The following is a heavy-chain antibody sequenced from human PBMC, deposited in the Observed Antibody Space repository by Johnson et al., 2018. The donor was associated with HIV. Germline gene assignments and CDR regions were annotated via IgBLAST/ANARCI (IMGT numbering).Heavy chain of an antibody. Sequence: VQLVESGGGLVKPGGSLRLSCAASGFTFGSYALHWVRQAPGKGLEWVADIKQDGSEKYYLDPVKGRFTISRDNARQSLYLQMNNLRAEDTALYYCVRGGLGYQNIHDPFDIWGQGTMVTVSS. V-gene: IGHV3-7*05. CDR2: IKQDGSEK. J-gene: IGHJ3*02. D-gene: IGHD3-16*02. CDR1: GFTFGSYA. CDR3: VRGGLGYQNIHDPFDI.